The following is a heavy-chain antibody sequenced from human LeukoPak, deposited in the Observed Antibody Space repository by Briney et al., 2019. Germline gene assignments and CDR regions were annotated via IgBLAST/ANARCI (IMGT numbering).Heavy chain of an antibody. CDR1: GYTFTSYG. Sequence: GASVNVSCKASGYTFTSYGISWVRQAPGQGLEWMGWISAYNGNTNHAQKFQDRVTMTTDTSTTTAYMELRSLRSDDTAVYYCARDKYGLDYWGQGTLVTVSS. CDR2: ISAYNGNT. CDR3: ARDKYGLDY. J-gene: IGHJ4*02. V-gene: IGHV1-18*01. D-gene: IGHD2/OR15-2a*01.